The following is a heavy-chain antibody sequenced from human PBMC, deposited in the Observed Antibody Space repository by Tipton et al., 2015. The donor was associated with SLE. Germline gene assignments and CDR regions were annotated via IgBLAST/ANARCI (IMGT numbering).Heavy chain of an antibody. CDR2: ISYDGSNK. Sequence: SLRLSCAASGFTFSSYAMHWVRQAPGKGLEWVAVISYDGSNKYYADSVKGRFTISRDDSKNTLHLQMSSLRAEDTAVYYCARSGVAGLFYYYGMDVWGQGTTVTVS. D-gene: IGHD6-19*01. J-gene: IGHJ6*02. CDR1: GFTFSSYA. CDR3: ARSGVAGLFYYYGMDV. V-gene: IGHV3-30*04.